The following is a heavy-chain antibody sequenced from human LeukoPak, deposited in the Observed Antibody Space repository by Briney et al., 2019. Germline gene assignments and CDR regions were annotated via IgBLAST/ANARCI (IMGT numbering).Heavy chain of an antibody. Sequence: ASVKVSCKASGGTFSSYAISWVRQAPGQGFEWMGGIIPIFGTANYAQKFQGRVTITTDESTSTAYMELSSLRSEDTAVYYCASYSSSWYGVDYWGQGTLVTVSS. CDR1: GGTFSSYA. CDR3: ASYSSSWYGVDY. D-gene: IGHD6-13*01. CDR2: IIPIFGTA. J-gene: IGHJ4*02. V-gene: IGHV1-69*05.